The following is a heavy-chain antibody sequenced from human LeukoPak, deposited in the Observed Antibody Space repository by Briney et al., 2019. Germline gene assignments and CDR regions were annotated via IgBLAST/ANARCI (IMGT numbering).Heavy chain of an antibody. V-gene: IGHV3-23*01. CDR3: AKDPHYDSSGYYRPEYFDY. J-gene: IGHJ4*02. D-gene: IGHD3-22*01. CDR2: ISGSGGST. CDR1: GFTFSSYA. Sequence: GGSLRLSCAASGFTFSSYAMSWVRQAPGKGLEWVSAISGSGGSTYYADSVKGRFTISRDNSKNTLYLQMNSLRAEDTAVYYCAKDPHYDSSGYYRPEYFDYWGQGTLVTASS.